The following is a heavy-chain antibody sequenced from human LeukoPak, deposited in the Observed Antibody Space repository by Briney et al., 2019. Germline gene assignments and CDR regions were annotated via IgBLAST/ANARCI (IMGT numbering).Heavy chain of an antibody. V-gene: IGHV4-59*01. CDR2: IYYSGST. CDR3: ARYQWPDAFDI. CDR1: GGSISSYY. J-gene: IGHJ3*02. Sequence: SETLSLTCTVSGGSISSYYWSWIRQPPGKGLEWIGYIYYSGSTNYNPSLKSRVTMSVDTSKNQFSLKLSSVTAADTAVYYCARYQWPDAFDIWGQGTMVTVSS. D-gene: IGHD6-19*01.